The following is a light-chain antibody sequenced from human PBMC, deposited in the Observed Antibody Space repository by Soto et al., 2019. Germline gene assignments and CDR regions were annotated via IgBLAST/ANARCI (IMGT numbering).Light chain of an antibody. V-gene: IGKV3-20*01. CDR3: QQYGSSTMYT. CDR2: GAS. Sequence: EIVLTRSPGTLSLSPGERATLSCRASQSISSSYLAWYQQKPGQAPRLLIYGASSRATGIPDTFSGSGSGTDFTLTIRRLEPEDFAVYYCQQYGSSTMYTFGQGTKLEIK. J-gene: IGKJ2*01. CDR1: QSISSSY.